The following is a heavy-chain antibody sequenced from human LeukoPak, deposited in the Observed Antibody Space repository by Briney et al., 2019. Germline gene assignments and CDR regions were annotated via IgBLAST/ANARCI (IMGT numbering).Heavy chain of an antibody. CDR2: INTDGSST. CDR3: ARYRGDIEGLSYYYYMDV. Sequence: QPGGSLRLSCAASGFTFSSYWMHWVRQAPGKGLVWVSRINTDGSSTSYADSVKGRFTISRDNAKNTLYLQMNSLRAEDTAVYYCARYRGDIEGLSYYYYMDVWGKGTTVTVSS. J-gene: IGHJ6*03. D-gene: IGHD2-21*02. CDR1: GFTFSSYW. V-gene: IGHV3-74*01.